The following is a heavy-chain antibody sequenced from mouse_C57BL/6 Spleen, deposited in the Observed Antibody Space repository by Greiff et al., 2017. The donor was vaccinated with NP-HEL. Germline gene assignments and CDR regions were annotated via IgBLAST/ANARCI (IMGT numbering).Heavy chain of an antibody. J-gene: IGHJ1*03. Sequence: EVQLQQSGPELVKPGASVKISCKASGYSFTDYNMNWVKQSNGKSLEWIGVINPNYGTTSYNQKFKGKATLTVDQSSSTAYMQLNSLTSEDSAVYYCARCDTTVVATDWYFDVWGTGTTVTVSS. CDR3: ARCDTTVVATDWYFDV. D-gene: IGHD1-1*01. V-gene: IGHV1-39*01. CDR2: INPNYGTT. CDR1: GYSFTDYN.